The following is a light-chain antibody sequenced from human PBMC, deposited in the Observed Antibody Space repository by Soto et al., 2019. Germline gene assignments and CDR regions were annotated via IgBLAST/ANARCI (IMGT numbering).Light chain of an antibody. CDR2: EVS. J-gene: IGLJ3*02. CDR3: SSYAGSNNWV. CDR1: SSDVGGYNY. V-gene: IGLV2-8*01. Sequence: QSALTQPPSASGSPGQSVTISCPGTSSDVGGYNYVSWYQQHPGKAPKLMIYEVSKRPSGVPDRFSGSKSGNTASLTVSGLQAEDEADYYCSSYAGSNNWVFGGGTKVTVL.